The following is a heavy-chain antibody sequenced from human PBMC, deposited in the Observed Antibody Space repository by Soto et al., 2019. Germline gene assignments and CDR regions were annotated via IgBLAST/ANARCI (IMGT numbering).Heavy chain of an antibody. CDR2: ISYDGSNK. D-gene: IGHD5-18*01. J-gene: IGHJ6*02. V-gene: IGHV3-30*18. Sequence: PGGSLRLSCAASGFTFSSYGMHWVRQAPGKGLEWVAVISYDGSNKYYADSVKGRFTISRDNSKNTLYLQMNSLRAEDTAVYYCAKDLGGYSYGSSPTLYYYYYGMDVWGQGTTVTVSS. CDR3: AKDLGGYSYGSSPTLYYYYYGMDV. CDR1: GFTFSSYG.